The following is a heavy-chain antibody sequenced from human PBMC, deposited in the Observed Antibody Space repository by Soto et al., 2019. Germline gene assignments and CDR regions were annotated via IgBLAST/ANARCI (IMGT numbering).Heavy chain of an antibody. D-gene: IGHD2-15*01. CDR3: ASLSGYRYYFDY. Sequence: SETLSLTCTVSGLSIDRGAYSWSWIRQPPGKGLEWVGSISQGGDTYYNPSLTGRVTISVDRPRNQFSLNLTSVTAADTAVYYCASLSGYRYYFDYWGQGILVTVSS. J-gene: IGHJ4*02. CDR2: ISQGGDT. CDR1: GLSIDRGAYS. V-gene: IGHV4-30-2*01.